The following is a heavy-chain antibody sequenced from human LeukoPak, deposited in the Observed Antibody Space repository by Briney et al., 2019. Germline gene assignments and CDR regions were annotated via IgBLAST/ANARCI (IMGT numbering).Heavy chain of an antibody. CDR1: GGSISSYY. V-gene: IGHV4-59*01. Sequence: SETLSLTCTVSGGSISSYYWSWIRQPPGKGLEWIGYIYYSGSTNYNPPLKSRVTISVDTSKNQFSLKLSSVTAADTAVYYCARGRYDFWSGYYTAYYGMDVWGQGTTVTVSS. D-gene: IGHD3-3*01. J-gene: IGHJ6*02. CDR2: IYYSGST. CDR3: ARGRYDFWSGYYTAYYGMDV.